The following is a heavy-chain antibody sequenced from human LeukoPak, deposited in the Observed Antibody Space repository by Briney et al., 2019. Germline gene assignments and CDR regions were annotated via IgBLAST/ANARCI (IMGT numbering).Heavy chain of an antibody. D-gene: IGHD2-2*01. Sequence: GGSLRLSCAASGFTFSNAWMNWVRQAPGKGLEWVGRIKSKTDGGTTDCAAPVKGRFTISRDDSKNTLYLQMNSLKTEDTAVYYCTTDSVVVPAAWDYWGQGTLVTVSS. CDR3: TTDSVVVPAAWDY. CDR1: GFTFSNAW. J-gene: IGHJ4*02. CDR2: IKSKTDGGTT. V-gene: IGHV3-15*07.